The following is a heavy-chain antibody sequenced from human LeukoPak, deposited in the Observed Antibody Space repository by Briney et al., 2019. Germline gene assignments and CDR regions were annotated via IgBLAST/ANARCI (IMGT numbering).Heavy chain of an antibody. J-gene: IGHJ6*03. CDR3: ARNGRGYYYSYMDV. V-gene: IGHV3-21*04. CDR2: ISSSSSYI. Sequence: GGSLRLSCAASGFTFSSYSMNWVRQAPGKGLEWVSSISSSSSYIYYADSVKGRFTISRDNAKNSLYLQMNSLRAEDTALYYCARNGRGYYYSYMDVWGKGTTVTVSS. D-gene: IGHD3-10*02. CDR1: GFTFSSYS.